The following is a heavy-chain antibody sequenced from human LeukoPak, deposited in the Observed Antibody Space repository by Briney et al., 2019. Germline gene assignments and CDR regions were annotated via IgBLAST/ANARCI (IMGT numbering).Heavy chain of an antibody. CDR2: IYTSGST. CDR1: GGSISSYY. CDR3: ARRPSYYDILTGYYPFDY. D-gene: IGHD3-9*01. J-gene: IGHJ4*02. Sequence: SETLSLTCTVSGGSISSYYWSWIRQPAGKGLEWIGRIYTSGSTNYNPSLKSRVTMSVDTSKNQFSLKLSSVTAADTAVYYCARRPSYYDILTGYYPFDYWGQGTLVTVSS. V-gene: IGHV4-4*07.